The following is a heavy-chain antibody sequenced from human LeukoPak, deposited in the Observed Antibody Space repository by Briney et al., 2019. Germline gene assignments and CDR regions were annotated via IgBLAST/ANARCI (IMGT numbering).Heavy chain of an antibody. J-gene: IGHJ6*03. CDR3: ARWRYSGYDLPGYYYYYMDV. D-gene: IGHD5-12*01. V-gene: IGHV1-8*03. CDR2: MDPNSGNT. CDR1: GYTFTSYG. Sequence: ASVKVSCKASGYTFTSYGINWVRQATGQGLEWMGWMDPNSGNTGYVQKFQGRVTITRNTSIHTAYMELSSLRSEDTAVYYCARWRYSGYDLPGYYYYYMDVWGKGTTVTVSS.